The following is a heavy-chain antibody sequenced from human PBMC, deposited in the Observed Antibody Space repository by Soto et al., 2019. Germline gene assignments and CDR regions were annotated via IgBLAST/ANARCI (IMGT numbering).Heavy chain of an antibody. J-gene: IGHJ6*02. CDR1: GGSISSGGYS. Sequence: QLQLQESGLGLVKPSQTLSLTCAVSGGSISSGGYSWSWIRQPPGKGLEWIGYIYHSGSTYYNPSLKSRVTISVDRSKNQFSLKLSSVTAADTAVYYCARYDYGGNSDYYYYGMDVWGQGTTVTVSS. CDR2: IYHSGST. V-gene: IGHV4-30-2*01. CDR3: ARYDYGGNSDYYYYGMDV. D-gene: IGHD4-17*01.